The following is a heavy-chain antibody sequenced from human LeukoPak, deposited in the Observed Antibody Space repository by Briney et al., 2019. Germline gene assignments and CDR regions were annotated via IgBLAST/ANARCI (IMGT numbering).Heavy chain of an antibody. D-gene: IGHD6-6*01. Sequence: PGGSLRLSCAASGFAFSIYVMSWVRQSPAMGLEWVSSISGGGGGTYYADSVKGRFTISRDNAKNTLDLQMNSLRAEDTAVYYCAKEDRSSSRSYFAYWGQGALVTVSS. CDR3: AKEDRSSSRSYFAY. CDR2: ISGGGGGT. J-gene: IGHJ4*02. V-gene: IGHV3-23*01. CDR1: GFAFSIYV.